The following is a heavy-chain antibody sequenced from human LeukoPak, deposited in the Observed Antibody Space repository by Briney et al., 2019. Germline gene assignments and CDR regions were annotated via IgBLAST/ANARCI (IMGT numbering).Heavy chain of an antibody. CDR1: GFTFSSYS. D-gene: IGHD6-19*01. CDR3: ASVAKAVAGTLDY. J-gene: IGHJ4*02. V-gene: IGHV3-21*01. Sequence: PGGSLRLSCAASGFTFSSYSMNWVRQAPGKGLEWVSSISSSSSYIYYADSVKGRFTISIDNAKNSLYLQMNSLRAEDTAVYYCASVAKAVAGTLDYWGQGTLVTVSS. CDR2: ISSSSSYI.